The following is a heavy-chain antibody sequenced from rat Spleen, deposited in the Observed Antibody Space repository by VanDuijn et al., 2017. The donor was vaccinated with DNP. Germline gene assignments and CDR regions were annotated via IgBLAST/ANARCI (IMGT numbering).Heavy chain of an antibody. CDR2: ISLSGGDT. CDR1: GFTFSHHD. D-gene: IGHD1-2*01. V-gene: IGHV5S23*01. Sequence: EVQLVESGGGVVQPGNSLKLSCAASGFTFSHHDMAWVRQAPTKGLEWVAAISLSGGDTYYRDSVKGRFTVSRDNGRSTLYLQIDSLRSEDTATYYCARHDYSYSPHWYFDFWGPGTMVTVSS. J-gene: IGHJ1*01. CDR3: ARHDYSYSPHWYFDF.